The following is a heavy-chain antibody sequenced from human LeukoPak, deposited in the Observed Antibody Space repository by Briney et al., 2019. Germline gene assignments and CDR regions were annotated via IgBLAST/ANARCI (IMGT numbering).Heavy chain of an antibody. CDR1: GYTFTGYY. CDR2: ISPNSDGT. Sequence: GASVKVSCKASGYTFTGYYMHWVRQAPGQGLEWMGWISPNSDGTNYAQKFQGRVTMTRDTSISTAYMELSRLRSDDTAVYHCARDQSAYYYDSSGYGDWGQGTLVTVSS. D-gene: IGHD3-22*01. V-gene: IGHV1-2*02. CDR3: ARDQSAYYYDSSGYGD. J-gene: IGHJ4*02.